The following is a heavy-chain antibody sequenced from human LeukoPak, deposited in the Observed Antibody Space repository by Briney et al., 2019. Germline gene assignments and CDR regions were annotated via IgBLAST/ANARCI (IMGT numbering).Heavy chain of an antibody. CDR2: IKSKTDGGTT. V-gene: IGHV3-15*01. Sequence: GGSLRLSCAACGFTFSNAWMSWVRQAPGKGLEWVGRIKSKTDGGTTDYAAPVKGRFTISRDDSKNTLYLQMNSLKTEDTAVYYCTTGAIRLGELSLFDYWGQGTLVTVSS. CDR3: TTGAIRLGELSLFDY. J-gene: IGHJ4*02. D-gene: IGHD3-16*02. CDR1: GFTFSNAW.